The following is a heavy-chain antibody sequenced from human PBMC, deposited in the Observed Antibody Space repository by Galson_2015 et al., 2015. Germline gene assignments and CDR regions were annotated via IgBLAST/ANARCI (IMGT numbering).Heavy chain of an antibody. CDR2: ISVSGST. D-gene: IGHD6-6*01. V-gene: IGHV3-23*01. Sequence: SLRLSCAASGFTFSSRGLSWVRQAPGKELEWVSGISVSGSTYYADSVKGRFTISRDNSKNTLFLQTNSLRVDDTAVYYCARDIGIAGRLWWYFDLWGRGTLVTVSS. CDR1: GFTFSSRG. CDR3: ARDIGIAGRLWWYFDL. J-gene: IGHJ2*01.